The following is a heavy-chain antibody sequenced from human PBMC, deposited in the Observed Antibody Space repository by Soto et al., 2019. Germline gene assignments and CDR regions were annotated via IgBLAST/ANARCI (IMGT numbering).Heavy chain of an antibody. D-gene: IGHD3-22*01. CDR3: ASGSRYYYDSSGYYNY. CDR1: GGSISSYY. V-gene: IGHV4-59*01. Sequence: SETLSLTCTVSGGSISSYYWSWIRQPPGKGLEWIGYIYYSGSTNYNPSLKSRVTISVDTSKNQFSLKLSSVTAADTAVYYCASGSRYYYDSSGYYNYWGHGSLVTVS. CDR2: IYYSGST. J-gene: IGHJ4*01.